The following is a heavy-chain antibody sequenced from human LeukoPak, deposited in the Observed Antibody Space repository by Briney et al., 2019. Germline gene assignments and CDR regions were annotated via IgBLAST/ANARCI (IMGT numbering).Heavy chain of an antibody. CDR1: CVPVSGCY. CDR2: IYYSGST. CDR3: ARDREYSSSGLVWFDP. V-gene: IGHV4-59*02. D-gene: IGHD6-6*01. Sequence: PSETLSLTCTVSCVPVSGCYWSWIRQPPGKGLEWIGYIYYSGSTNYSPSRKCRVTISVDPSENQCSMKLTSVTAADTALYYCARDREYSSSGLVWFDPWGHGILVTVSS. J-gene: IGHJ5*02.